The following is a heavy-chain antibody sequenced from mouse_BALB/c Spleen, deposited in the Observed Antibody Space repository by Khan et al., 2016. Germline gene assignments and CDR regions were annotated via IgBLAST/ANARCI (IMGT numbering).Heavy chain of an antibody. CDR2: ITHSGET. J-gene: IGHJ1*01. CDR3: AGDRCGYWYFDG. CDR1: GFPITSGYY. V-gene: IGHV12-3*02. Sequence: VQLQESGPGLVKPSQSLFLACSITGFPITSGYYWIWIRQSPGKPLEWMGYITHSGETFYNPSLQSPISLTRDTSKNQFFLQLNSVPTEDTAMYYWAGDRCGYWYFDGWGAGTAVTVSS.